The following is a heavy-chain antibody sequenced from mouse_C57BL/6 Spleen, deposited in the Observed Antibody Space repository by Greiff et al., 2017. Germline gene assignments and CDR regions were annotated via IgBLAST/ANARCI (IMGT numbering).Heavy chain of an antibody. CDR1: GFTFTDYY. J-gene: IGHJ2*01. V-gene: IGHV7-3*01. Sequence: EVKLVQSGGGLVQPGGSLSLSCAASGFTFTDYYMSWVRQPPGKALEWLGFIRNKANGYTTEYSASVKGRFTISRDNSQSILYLQMNALRAEDSATYYCARSTGSYDYWGQGTTLTVSS. CDR2: IRNKANGYTT. CDR3: ARSTGSYDY. D-gene: IGHD4-1*02.